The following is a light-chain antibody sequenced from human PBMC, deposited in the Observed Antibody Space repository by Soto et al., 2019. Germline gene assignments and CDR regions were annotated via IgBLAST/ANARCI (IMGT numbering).Light chain of an antibody. CDR1: QLISNY. J-gene: IGKJ4*01. CDR2: DAS. V-gene: IGKV1-33*01. Sequence: DIPMTQSPSSLSASVGDSVTITCQASQLISNYLNWYQQKPGKAPKLLIYDASNLKTGVPSRFSGSGSGTYFTFTISSLQPEDIATYYCQQYDNLPLTFGGGTKVEIK. CDR3: QQYDNLPLT.